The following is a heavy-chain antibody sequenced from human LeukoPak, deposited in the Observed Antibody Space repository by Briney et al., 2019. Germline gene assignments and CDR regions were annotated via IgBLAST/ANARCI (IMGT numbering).Heavy chain of an antibody. D-gene: IGHD3-10*01. CDR3: ARHRDLSYYGSGSYPRRLYRPYYFDY. V-gene: IGHV4-34*01. CDR1: GGSFSGYY. Sequence: NPSETLSLTCAVYGGSFSGYYWSWIRQPPGKGLEWIGEINHSGSTNYNPSLKSRVTISVDTSKNQFSLKLSSVTAADTAVYYCARHRDLSYYGSGSYPRRLYRPYYFDYWGQGTLVTVSS. J-gene: IGHJ4*02. CDR2: INHSGST.